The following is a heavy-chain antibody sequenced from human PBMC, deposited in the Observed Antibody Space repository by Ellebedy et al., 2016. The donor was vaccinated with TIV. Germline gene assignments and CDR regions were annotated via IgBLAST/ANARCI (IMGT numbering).Heavy chain of an antibody. CDR1: GFIISGDW. V-gene: IGHV4-4*02. Sequence: MPGGSLRLSCAASGFIISGDWMSWVRQSPGKGLEWIGSIHYRGSTYYNPSLKSRLTISLDTSKNQFSLNLSSVTAADTAVYYCARDPALPRGRFDPWGQGILVTVSS. CDR3: ARDPALPRGRFDP. J-gene: IGHJ5*02. CDR2: IHYRGST.